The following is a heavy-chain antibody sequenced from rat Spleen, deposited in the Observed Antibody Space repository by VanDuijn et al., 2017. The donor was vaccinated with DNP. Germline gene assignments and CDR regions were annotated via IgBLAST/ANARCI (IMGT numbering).Heavy chain of an antibody. V-gene: IGHV5-7*01. CDR3: VSRPPPTRGPFDY. D-gene: IGHD1-4*01. J-gene: IGHJ2*01. Sequence: EVQLVESGGGLVQPGRSLKLSCAASGFTFSDYAMAWVRQAPKKGLEWVATIIYDGSDTYYRESVKGRFTMSRDNAKSTLYLQMDSLRSEDTATYYCVSRPPPTRGPFDYWGQGVTVTVSS. CDR1: GFTFSDYA. CDR2: IIYDGSDT.